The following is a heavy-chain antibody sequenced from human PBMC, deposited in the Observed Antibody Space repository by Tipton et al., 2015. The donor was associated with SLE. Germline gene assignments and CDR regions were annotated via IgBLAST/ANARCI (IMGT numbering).Heavy chain of an antibody. Sequence: QSGAEVKKPGASVKVSCETSGYSFSSYGMAWVRQAPGQGLEWVGWISPYNGNTHYAEKFQDRLTMTTESSASTAYMELRSLRSDDTAVYYCGIGRDYYYGMEVWGQGTTVTVSS. CDR2: ISPYNGNT. D-gene: IGHD1-26*01. CDR3: GIGRDYYYGMEV. J-gene: IGHJ6*02. V-gene: IGHV1-18*01. CDR1: GYSFSSYG.